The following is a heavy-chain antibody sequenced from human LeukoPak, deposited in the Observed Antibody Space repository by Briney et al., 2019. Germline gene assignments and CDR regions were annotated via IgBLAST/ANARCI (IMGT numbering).Heavy chain of an antibody. CDR1: GFTFSDYY. Sequence: AGGSLRLSCAASGFTFSDYYMSWSRQAPGKGLERLSYISPSTTHTSYADSVKGRFTISRGNAKNLLYLQMNSLRAEDTAVYYCARGGHGAADQWGQGTLVTVSS. J-gene: IGHJ5*02. CDR3: ARGGHGAADQ. CDR2: ISPSTTHT. D-gene: IGHD1-26*01. V-gene: IGHV3-11*05.